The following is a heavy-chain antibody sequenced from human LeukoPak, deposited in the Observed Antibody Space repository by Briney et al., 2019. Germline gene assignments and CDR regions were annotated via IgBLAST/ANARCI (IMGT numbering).Heavy chain of an antibody. V-gene: IGHV3-30*18. CDR3: AKGVETATLHGAFDI. Sequence: PGRSLRLSCAASGLTFSSYGMHWVRQAPGKGLEWVGVISFDGSYKYYADSVKGRFTISRDNSKNTLYLQMNSLRVEDTAVYYCAKGVETATLHGAFDIWGQGTMVTVSS. D-gene: IGHD5-18*01. CDR1: GLTFSSYG. CDR2: ISFDGSYK. J-gene: IGHJ3*02.